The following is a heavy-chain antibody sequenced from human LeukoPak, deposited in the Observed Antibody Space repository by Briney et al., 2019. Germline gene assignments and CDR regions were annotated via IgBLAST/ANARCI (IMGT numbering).Heavy chain of an antibody. D-gene: IGHD1-26*01. CDR2: IKQDGSEK. J-gene: IGHJ4*02. Sequence: GGSLRLSCAASGFTFSSYWMSWVRQAPGKGLEWVANIKQDGSEKYYVGSVKGRFTISRDNAKNSLYLQMNSLRAEDTAVYYCARGAGGYYFDYWGQGTLVTVSS. V-gene: IGHV3-7*01. CDR1: GFTFSSYW. CDR3: ARGAGGYYFDY.